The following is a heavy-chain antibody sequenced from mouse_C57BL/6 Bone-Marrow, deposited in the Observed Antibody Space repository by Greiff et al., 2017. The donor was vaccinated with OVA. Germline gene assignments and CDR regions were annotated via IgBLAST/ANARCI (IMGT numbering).Heavy chain of an antibody. CDR3: ARTSLY. J-gene: IGHJ3*01. Sequence: QVQLQQSGAELAKPGASVKLSCKASGYTFTSYWMHWVKQRPGQGLEWIGYINPSSGYTKYNQKFKDKATLTVDKSSSTAYMQLSSLTYEDSAVYYCARTSLYGGRGTLVTVSA. V-gene: IGHV1-7*01. D-gene: IGHD6-1*01. CDR2: INPSSGYT. CDR1: GYTFTSYW.